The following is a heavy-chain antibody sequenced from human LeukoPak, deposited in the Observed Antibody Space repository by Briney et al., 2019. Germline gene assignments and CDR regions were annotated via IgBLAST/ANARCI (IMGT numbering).Heavy chain of an antibody. V-gene: IGHV1-69*06. Sequence: ASVKVSCKASGGTFSSYAISGVRQAAGQELEGMGGIIPIFGTAKYAQKFQGRVTITADKSTSTAYMELSSLRSEGTGVYCCAISMGYYGSGSYYNLDYWGQGTLVTVSS. CDR3: AISMGYYGSGSYYNLDY. CDR1: GGTFSSYA. D-gene: IGHD3-10*01. CDR2: IIPIFGTA. J-gene: IGHJ4*02.